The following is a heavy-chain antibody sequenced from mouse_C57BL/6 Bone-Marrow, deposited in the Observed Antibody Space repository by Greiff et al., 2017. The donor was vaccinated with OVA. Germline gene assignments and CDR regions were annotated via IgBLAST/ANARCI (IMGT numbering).Heavy chain of an antibody. V-gene: IGHV1-72*01. D-gene: IGHD2-14*01. CDR2: IDPKDGAT. Sequence: VQLHQPGAELVRPGASVKLSCTASGFHFTSYCMHWVKQRPGRGLEWIGRIDPKDGATEYNQKFKGKATLTVDKSSSTAYMQLSSLTSEDSAVYYCTRWDNREGGFAYWGQGTLVTVSA. CDR3: TRWDNREGGFAY. CDR1: GFHFTSYC. J-gene: IGHJ3*01.